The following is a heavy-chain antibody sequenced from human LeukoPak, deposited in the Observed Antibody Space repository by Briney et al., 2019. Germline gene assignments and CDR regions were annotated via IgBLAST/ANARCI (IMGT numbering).Heavy chain of an antibody. V-gene: IGHV4-39*01. Sequence: SETLSLTCTVSGGSISSSSYYWGWIRQPPGKGLEWIGSIYYSGSTYYNPSLKSRVTISVDTSKNQFSLKLSSVTAADTAVYYCARQLWFLDYYFDYWGQGTLVTVYS. CDR1: GGSISSSSYY. J-gene: IGHJ4*02. CDR2: IYYSGST. CDR3: ARQLWFLDYYFDY. D-gene: IGHD3/OR15-3a*01.